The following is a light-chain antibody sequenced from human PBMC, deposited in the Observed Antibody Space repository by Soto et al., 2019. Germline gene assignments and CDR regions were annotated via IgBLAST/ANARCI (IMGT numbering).Light chain of an antibody. CDR3: QQSYSTPPWT. CDR1: QSISSY. V-gene: IGKV1-39*01. Sequence: DIQMTQSPSSLSASVGYRVTITCPASQSISSYLNWYQQKPGKAPKLLIYAASSLQSGVPSRFSGSGSGTDFTLTISSLQPEDFATYYCQQSYSTPPWTFGQGTKVDI. CDR2: AAS. J-gene: IGKJ1*01.